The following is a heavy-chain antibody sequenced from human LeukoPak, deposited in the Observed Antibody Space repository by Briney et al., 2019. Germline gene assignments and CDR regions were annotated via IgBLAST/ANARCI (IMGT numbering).Heavy chain of an antibody. V-gene: IGHV1-2*02. CDR3: ARDRGLEWPSDAFDI. D-gene: IGHD3-3*01. J-gene: IGHJ3*02. CDR2: INSNSGGT. CDR1: GYTFTGYY. Sequence: ASVKVSCKASGYTFTGYYIHWVRQAPGQGLEWMGWINSNSGGTNYAQKFQGRVSVTRDTSISTVYMELSRLRYDDTAVYYCARDRGLEWPSDAFDIWGQGTMVTVSS.